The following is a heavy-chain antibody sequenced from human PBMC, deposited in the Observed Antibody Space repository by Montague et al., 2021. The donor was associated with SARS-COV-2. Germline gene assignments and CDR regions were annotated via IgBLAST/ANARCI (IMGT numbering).Heavy chain of an antibody. V-gene: IGHV3-30*04. D-gene: IGHD1-26*01. CDR2: ISNDGSNK. Sequence: SLRLSCAASGFYFSYAMHWVRQAPGKGLEWVALISNDGSNKHYADSVKGRFTISRDNSKSTLYLQVNSLRAEDTAVYYCARESGSFHDGGYFDYWGQGSRVTVSS. CDR1: GFYFSYA. J-gene: IGHJ4*02. CDR3: ARESGSFHDGGYFDY.